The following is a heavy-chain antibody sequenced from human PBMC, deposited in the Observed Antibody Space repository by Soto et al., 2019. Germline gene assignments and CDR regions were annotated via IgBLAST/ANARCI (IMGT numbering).Heavy chain of an antibody. CDR3: ARDLGAYYGMEV. Sequence: GASVKVSCKASGYTFTSYYMHWVRQAPGQGLEWMGRIIPIFGTANYAQKFQGRVTITADESTSTAYMELSSLRSEDTAVYYCARDLGAYYGMEVWGQGTTVTVSS. D-gene: IGHD4-17*01. V-gene: IGHV1-69*13. J-gene: IGHJ6*02. CDR1: GYTFTSYY. CDR2: IIPIFGTA.